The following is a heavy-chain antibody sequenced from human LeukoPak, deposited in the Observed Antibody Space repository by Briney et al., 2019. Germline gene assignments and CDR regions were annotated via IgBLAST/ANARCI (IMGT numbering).Heavy chain of an antibody. J-gene: IGHJ4*02. CDR3: AVLAVAGEYYFDY. Sequence: GGSLRLSCAASGFTFSSYAMSWVGQAPGRGLGWVSAISGSGGSTYYADSVKGRFTISRDNSKNTLYLQMNSLRAEDTAVYYCAVLAVAGEYYFDYWGQGTLVTVSS. V-gene: IGHV3-23*01. CDR2: ISGSGGST. D-gene: IGHD6-19*01. CDR1: GFTFSSYA.